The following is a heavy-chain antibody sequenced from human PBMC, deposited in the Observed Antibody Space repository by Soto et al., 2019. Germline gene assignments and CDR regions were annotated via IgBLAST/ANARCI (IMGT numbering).Heavy chain of an antibody. CDR2: ISAYNGNT. V-gene: IGHV1-18*01. J-gene: IGHJ6*02. Sequence: QVQLVQSGAEVKKPGASVKVSCKASGYTFTSYGISWGRQAPGQGLEWMGWISAYNGNTNYAQKLQGRVTMTTDTATSTAYMELRSLRSDDTAVYYCAIDRHYDILTGYPNYYSGMDVWGQGTTVTVSS. CDR1: GYTFTSYG. D-gene: IGHD3-9*01. CDR3: AIDRHYDILTGYPNYYSGMDV.